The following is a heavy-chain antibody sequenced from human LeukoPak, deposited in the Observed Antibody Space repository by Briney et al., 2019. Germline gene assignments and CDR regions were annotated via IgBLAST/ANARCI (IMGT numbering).Heavy chain of an antibody. D-gene: IGHD3-3*01. CDR3: ARGPRGHVFNWDQNLESY. V-gene: IGHV3-21*01. J-gene: IGHJ4*02. Sequence: YPGGSLRLSCAASGFTFSSYSMNWVRQAPGKGLEWVSSISSSSSYIYYADSVKGRFTISRDNAKNSLYLQMNSLRAEDTAVYYCARGPRGHVFNWDQNLESYWGQGTLVTVSS. CDR1: GFTFSSYS. CDR2: ISSSSSYI.